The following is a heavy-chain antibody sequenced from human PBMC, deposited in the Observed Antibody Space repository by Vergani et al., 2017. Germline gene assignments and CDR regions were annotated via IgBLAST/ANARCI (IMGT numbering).Heavy chain of an antibody. V-gene: IGHV1-2*02. D-gene: IGHD1-1*01. J-gene: IGHJ4*02. Sequence: QVQLVQSGSELRKPGASVKVSCKASGYTFTGYYMHWVRQAPGQGLEWMGWINPNSGGTNYAQKFQGRVTMTRDTSISTAYMELSRLRSDDTAVYYCARGPGAHNSLTTGVGYWGQGTLVTVSS. CDR3: ARGPGAHNSLTTGVGY. CDR2: INPNSGGT. CDR1: GYTFTGYY.